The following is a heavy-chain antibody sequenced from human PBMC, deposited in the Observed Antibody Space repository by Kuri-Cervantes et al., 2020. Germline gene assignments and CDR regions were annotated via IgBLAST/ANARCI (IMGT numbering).Heavy chain of an antibody. CDR3: ARGVALWGHLPAAIMVMSPWFDP. CDR2: ISETGDRT. CDR1: GFTFNTYA. J-gene: IGHJ5*02. Sequence: LSLTCAASGFTFNTYAMSWVRQAPGRGPEWVSAISETGDRTYYADSVKGRFTISRDNSKNTLYLQMNSLRAEDTAVYYCARGVALWGHLPAAIMVMSPWFDPWGQGTLVTVSS. V-gene: IGHV3-23*01. D-gene: IGHD2-2*02.